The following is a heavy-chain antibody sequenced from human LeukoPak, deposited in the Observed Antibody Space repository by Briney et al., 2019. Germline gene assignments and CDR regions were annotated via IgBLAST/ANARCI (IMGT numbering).Heavy chain of an antibody. CDR2: ISWNSGSI. CDR1: GFTFDDYA. J-gene: IGHJ6*02. CDR3: AKDKALRYYYYGMDV. V-gene: IGHV3-9*01. Sequence: PGGSLRLSCAASGFTFDDYAMHWVRQAPGKGLEWVSGISWNSGSIGYADSVKGRFTISRDNAKNSLYLQMNSLRAEDTALYYCAKDKALRYYYYGMDVWGQGTTVTVSS.